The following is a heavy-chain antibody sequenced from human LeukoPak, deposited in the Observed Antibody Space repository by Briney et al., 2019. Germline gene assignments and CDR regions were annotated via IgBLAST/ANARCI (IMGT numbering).Heavy chain of an antibody. Sequence: GESLKIPCKISGYILTNNWIGWVRQVPGKGLEWMGLIYPGNSDTKYSPSFQGQVTFSVDKSISTAYLQWSSLKASDTAMYYCARAYYDLWSGYSSLDNGFDSWGQGTLVTVSS. CDR3: ARAYYDLWSGYSSLDNGFDS. V-gene: IGHV5-51*01. CDR1: GYILTNNW. CDR2: IYPGNSDT. D-gene: IGHD3-3*01. J-gene: IGHJ4*02.